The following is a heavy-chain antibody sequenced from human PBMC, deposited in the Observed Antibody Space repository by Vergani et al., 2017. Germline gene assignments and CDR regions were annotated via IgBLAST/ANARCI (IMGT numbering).Heavy chain of an antibody. CDR2: LTGGGGST. J-gene: IGHJ4*02. CDR1: GFTFSTYA. CDR3: VKDAGSYENFFDS. V-gene: IGHV3-23*01. Sequence: EVQLLESGGSLKQPGGSVRLSCAASGFTFSTYAMHWVRQAPGKGLEWVSALTGGGGSTSYEDSFKGRFIISRDNSRDTLYLQMNSLRHEDTATYYCVKDAGSYENFFDSWGQGTLVTVSS. D-gene: IGHD1-26*01.